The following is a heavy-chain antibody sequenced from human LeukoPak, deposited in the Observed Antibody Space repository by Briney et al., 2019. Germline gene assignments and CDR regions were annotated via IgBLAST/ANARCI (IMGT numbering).Heavy chain of an antibody. J-gene: IGHJ5*02. CDR3: ARHLPYDSSGYQPNWFDP. D-gene: IGHD3-22*01. Sequence: SETLSLTCTVSGGSMSSYYWSWIRQPPGKGLEWIGYIYTSGSTNYNPSLKSRVTISVDTSKNQFSLKLSSVTAADTAVYYCARHLPYDSSGYQPNWFDPWGQGTLVTVSS. CDR2: IYTSGST. V-gene: IGHV4-4*09. CDR1: GGSMSSYY.